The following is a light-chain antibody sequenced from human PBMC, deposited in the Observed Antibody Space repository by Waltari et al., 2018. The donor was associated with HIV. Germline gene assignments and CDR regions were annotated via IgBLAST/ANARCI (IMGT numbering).Light chain of an antibody. CDR1: QTIFYSSNNKNY. J-gene: IGKJ2*01. V-gene: IGKV4-1*01. CDR2: WAS. CDR3: QQFYGTPYT. Sequence: DIVMTQSPDSLAVSLGERATINCKSSQTIFYSSNNKNYLAWFQQKPGQSPKLLISWASTREFGVPDRFSGSGSGTDFTLTISSLQAEDVAVYYCQQFYGTPYTFGQGTRLEFK.